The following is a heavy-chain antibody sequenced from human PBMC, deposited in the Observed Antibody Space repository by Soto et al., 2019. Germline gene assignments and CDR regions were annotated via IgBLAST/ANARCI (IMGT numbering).Heavy chain of an antibody. V-gene: IGHV4-4*02. CDR2: IYYSGTT. CDR1: GGSISSINW. CDR3: ARSSGVSATYWSDA. D-gene: IGHD3-10*01. Sequence: NPSETLSLTCGVSGGSISSINWWSWVRQTPGKGLEWIGEIYYSGTTNYNPSLTSRVTMSIDKSKNQFFLNLTSVTAADTAVYYCARSSGVSATYWSDAWGQGTLVTVSS. J-gene: IGHJ5*02.